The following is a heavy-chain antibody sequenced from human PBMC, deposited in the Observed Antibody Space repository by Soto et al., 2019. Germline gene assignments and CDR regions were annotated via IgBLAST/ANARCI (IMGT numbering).Heavy chain of an antibody. D-gene: IGHD3-10*01. V-gene: IGHV1-69*02. CDR1: GGTFSSYT. CDR2: IIPILGIA. CDR3: ARGGRFYCYGSSYDYLHSV. Sequence: SVKVSCKASGGTFSSYTISWVRQAPGQGLEWMGRIIPILGIANYAQKFQGRVTITADKSTSTAYMELSSLRSEDTAVYYCARGGRFYCYGSSYDYLHSVWGKGSTVTVSS. J-gene: IGHJ6*04.